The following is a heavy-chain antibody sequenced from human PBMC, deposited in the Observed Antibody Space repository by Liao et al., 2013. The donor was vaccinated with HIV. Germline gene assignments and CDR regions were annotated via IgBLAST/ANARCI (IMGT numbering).Heavy chain of an antibody. V-gene: IGHV4-4*07. Sequence: QVLLQESGPGLVKPSETLSLTCNVSGDSISDYYWNWIRQSAGKGLEWIGRVYTTGATSYNPSLRSRVTMSFDTSKNHFYLTLTSVTAADTAIYYCARGRSGSPLPLDPWGQGILVTVSS. CDR1: GDSISDYY. CDR3: ARGRSGSPLPLDP. D-gene: IGHD3-10*01. CDR2: VYTTGAT. J-gene: IGHJ5*02.